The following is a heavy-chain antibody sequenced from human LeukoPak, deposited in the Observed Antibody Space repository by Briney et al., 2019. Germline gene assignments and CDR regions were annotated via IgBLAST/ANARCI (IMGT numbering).Heavy chain of an antibody. Sequence: GGSLRLSCAAPGFTFSSFAMSWVRQAPGKGLEWVANINQDGGETNYVDSVKGRFTISRDNTKNSLYLQMNSLRAEDTAVYYCSESLNYWGQGTLVTVSS. CDR2: INQDGGET. CDR1: GFTFSSFA. V-gene: IGHV3-7*01. CDR3: SESLNY. J-gene: IGHJ4*02.